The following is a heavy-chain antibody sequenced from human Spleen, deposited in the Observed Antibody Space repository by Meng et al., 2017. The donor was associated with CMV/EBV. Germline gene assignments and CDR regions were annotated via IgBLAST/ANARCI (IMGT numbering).Heavy chain of an antibody. CDR2: ISYDGSNK. D-gene: IGHD3-22*01. CDR3: AREFEMGYYDSPRAFDI. CDR1: GFTFSSYA. V-gene: IGHV3-30-3*01. Sequence: LSLTCAASGFTFSSYAMHWVRQAPGKGLEWVAVISYDGSNKYYADSVKGRFTISRDNSKNTLYLQMNSLRAEDTAVYYCAREFEMGYYDSPRAFDIWGQGTMVTVS. J-gene: IGHJ3*02.